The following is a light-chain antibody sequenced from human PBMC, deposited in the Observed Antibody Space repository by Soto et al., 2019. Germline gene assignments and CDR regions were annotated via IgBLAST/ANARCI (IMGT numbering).Light chain of an antibody. V-gene: IGLV2-14*01. Sequence: QSALTQPASVSGSPGQSITISCTGTSSDVGGYNYVSWYQHHPGKAPKLMIYEVSNRPSGASNRFSGSKSGNTASLTISGLQAEDEADYYCSSYTSSSTKVFATGTKLTVL. CDR2: EVS. CDR3: SSYTSSSTKV. J-gene: IGLJ1*01. CDR1: SSDVGGYNY.